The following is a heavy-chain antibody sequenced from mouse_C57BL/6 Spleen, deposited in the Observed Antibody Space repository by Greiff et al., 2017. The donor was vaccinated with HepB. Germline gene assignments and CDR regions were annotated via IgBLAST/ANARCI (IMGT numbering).Heavy chain of an antibody. V-gene: IGHV5-17*01. CDR2: ISSGSSTN. D-gene: IGHD1-1*01. Sequence: EVQLVESGGGLVKPGGSLKLSCAASGFTFSDYGMHWVRQAPEKGLEWVAYISSGSSTNYYADTVKGRFTISRDNAKNTLFLQMTSLRSEDTAMYYCARERTTVVATRSFDVWGTGTTVTVSS. CDR3: ARERTTVVATRSFDV. CDR1: GFTFSDYG. J-gene: IGHJ1*03.